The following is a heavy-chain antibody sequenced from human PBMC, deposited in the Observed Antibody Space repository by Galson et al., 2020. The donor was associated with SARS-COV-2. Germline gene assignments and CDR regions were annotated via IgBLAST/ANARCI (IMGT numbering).Heavy chain of an antibody. Sequence: GESLKISCAASGFSFSSYGMHWVRQAPGKGLEWVAVISYDGDKKYYLDSMKGRFTISRDDSKNTVYLEMNSLRDEDTAVYHCAKGIYGDYYFFDYWGQGTPVTVSS. CDR1: GFSFSSYG. V-gene: IGHV3-30*18. CDR3: AKGIYGDYYFFDY. J-gene: IGHJ4*02. CDR2: ISYDGDKK. D-gene: IGHD4-17*01.